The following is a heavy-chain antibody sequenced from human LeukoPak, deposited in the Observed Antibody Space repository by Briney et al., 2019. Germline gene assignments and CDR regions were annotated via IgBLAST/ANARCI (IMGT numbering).Heavy chain of an antibody. D-gene: IGHD3-22*01. J-gene: IGHJ4*02. CDR1: GYTFTSYG. CDR3: ARPRSPYYESSGYSPPYYFDS. CDR2: ISAYNGNT. V-gene: IGHV1-18*01. Sequence: ASVKVSCKASGYTFTSYGISWVRQAPGQGLEWMGWISAYNGNTNYAQKLQGRVTMTTDTSTSTAYMELRSLKSDDTAVYYCARPRSPYYESSGYSPPYYFDSWGQGTLVTVSS.